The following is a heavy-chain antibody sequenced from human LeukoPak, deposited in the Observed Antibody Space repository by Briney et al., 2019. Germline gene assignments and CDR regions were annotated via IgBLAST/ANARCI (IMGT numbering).Heavy chain of an antibody. D-gene: IGHD3-10*01. Sequence: GGSLRLPCAASGFTFSDYWMSWVRQAPGKGLEWVANIKQDGSAKYYVDSVKGRFTISRDNAKNSLYLQMNSLRDDDTAVYYCARLSYDSGTHYTVYKYWGQGTLVTVSS. CDR3: ARLSYDSGTHYTVYKY. J-gene: IGHJ4*02. CDR2: IKQDGSAK. V-gene: IGHV3-7*01. CDR1: GFTFSDYW.